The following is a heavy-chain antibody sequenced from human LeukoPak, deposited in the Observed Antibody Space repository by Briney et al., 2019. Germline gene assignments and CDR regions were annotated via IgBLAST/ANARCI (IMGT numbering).Heavy chain of an antibody. Sequence: GGSLRLSCIASGFTFDSYDMHWVRQAPGKGLEWVAIIWFNGGIKYYADSVEGRFTISRDNSKNSLYLQMNSLRAEDTAVYYCSRLFDSSGSQNNWGQGTQVTVSS. V-gene: IGHV3-33*01. CDR1: GFTFDSYD. J-gene: IGHJ4*02. CDR3: SRLFDSSGSQNN. CDR2: IWFNGGIK. D-gene: IGHD3-22*01.